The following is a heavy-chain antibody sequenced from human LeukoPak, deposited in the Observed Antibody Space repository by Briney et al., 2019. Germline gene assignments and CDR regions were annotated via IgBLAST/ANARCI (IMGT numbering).Heavy chain of an antibody. Sequence: GGSLRLSCAASGFTFSIYGMGWVRQAPGKGLEWVSSISDNGGNTYYADSVKGRFTISRDNAKNSLYLQMNSLRAEDTAVYYCARDGAVLRYFDWLPPVGNFDYWGQGTLVTVSS. D-gene: IGHD3-9*01. V-gene: IGHV3-21*01. J-gene: IGHJ4*02. CDR3: ARDGAVLRYFDWLPPVGNFDY. CDR1: GFTFSIYG. CDR2: ISDNGGNT.